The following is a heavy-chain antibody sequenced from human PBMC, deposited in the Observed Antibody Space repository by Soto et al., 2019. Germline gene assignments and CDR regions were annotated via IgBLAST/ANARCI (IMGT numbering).Heavy chain of an antibody. CDR2: ISSSSSYI. Sequence: EVQLVESGGGLVKPGGSLRLSCAASGFTFSSYSMNWVRQAPGKGLEWVSSISSSSSYIYYADSVKGRLTISRDNAKNSVYRQMNSLRAEDTAVYYCARVQDIVLVVAAKPDYYFDYWGTGTLVTV. CDR3: ARVQDIVLVVAAKPDYYFDY. J-gene: IGHJ4*02. V-gene: IGHV3-21*01. CDR1: GFTFSSYS. D-gene: IGHD2-15*01.